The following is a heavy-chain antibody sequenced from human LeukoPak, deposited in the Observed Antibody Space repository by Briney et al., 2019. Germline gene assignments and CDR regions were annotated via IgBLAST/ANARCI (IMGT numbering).Heavy chain of an antibody. J-gene: IGHJ3*02. CDR1: GASISSYY. Sequence: PSETLSLTCTVSGASISSYYWSWIRQPAGKGLECIGHISSSGSTNYNPSLKSRVTMSVDTSKNQFSVKLRSVTGADTAVYYCEKVMVGHIVVVISAFDIWGQGKMVTVSS. CDR2: ISSSGST. V-gene: IGHV4-4*07. D-gene: IGHD2-21*01. CDR3: EKVMVGHIVVVISAFDI.